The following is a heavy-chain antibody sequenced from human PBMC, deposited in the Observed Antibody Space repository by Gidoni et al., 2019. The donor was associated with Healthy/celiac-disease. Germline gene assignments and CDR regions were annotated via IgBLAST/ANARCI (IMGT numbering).Heavy chain of an antibody. Sequence: QVQLVESGGGLVKTGGSPRLSCDASGFTFRDYYLSWIRQAPRKGLEWVSYISSSVSTIYYADSVKGRFTISRDNSKNSLYLQMNSLRAEDTAVYYCARDLSSGLDYWGQGTLVTVSS. J-gene: IGHJ4*02. CDR2: ISSSVSTI. D-gene: IGHD6-19*01. CDR3: ARDLSSGLDY. CDR1: GFTFRDYY. V-gene: IGHV3-11*01.